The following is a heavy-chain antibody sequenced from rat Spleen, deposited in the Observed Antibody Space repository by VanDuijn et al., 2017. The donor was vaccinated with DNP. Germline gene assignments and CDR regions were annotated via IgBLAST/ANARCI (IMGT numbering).Heavy chain of an antibody. Sequence: EVQLVESGGDLVQPGRSLKVSCVASGFTFSYYWMAWIRQVPGKGLEWIASITGGSGITSYPDSVQGRFTISRDDAKNTLSLQMNSLRSEDTATYYCARVGDLHDGGDGDVLDAWGQGTSVTVSS. CDR1: GFTFSYYW. D-gene: IGHD1-12*02. CDR2: ITGGSGIT. CDR3: ARVGDLHDGGDGDVLDA. V-gene: IGHV5-31*01. J-gene: IGHJ4*01.